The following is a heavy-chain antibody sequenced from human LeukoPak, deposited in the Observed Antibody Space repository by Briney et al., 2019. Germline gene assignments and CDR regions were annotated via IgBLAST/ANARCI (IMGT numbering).Heavy chain of an antibody. Sequence: PGGSLRLSCAASGFTFSSYAMYWVRQAPGRGLEWVALISYDGSNKYYADSVKGRFTISRDNSKNTLFLQMNSLRTEDTAVYYCAREGDSSGWYGDHWGQGTLVTVSS. CDR2: ISYDGSNK. J-gene: IGHJ4*02. D-gene: IGHD6-19*01. V-gene: IGHV3-30-3*01. CDR3: AREGDSSGWYGDH. CDR1: GFTFSSYA.